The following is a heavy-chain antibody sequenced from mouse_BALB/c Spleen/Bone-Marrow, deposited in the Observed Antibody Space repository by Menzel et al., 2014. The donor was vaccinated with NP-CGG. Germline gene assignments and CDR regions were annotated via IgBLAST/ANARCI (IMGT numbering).Heavy chain of an antibody. CDR2: INPYNGDT. CDR3: TRVTTDWYFDV. D-gene: IGHD1-1*01. Sequence: VQLQQSGPELVKPGASVKISCKASGYSFTGYSMNWVMQSHGKSLEWIGRINPYNGDTFYNQKFKGKATLTVDKSSSTAHMELRSLASEDSAVYYCTRVTTDWYFDVWGAGTTVTVSS. CDR1: GYSFTGYS. J-gene: IGHJ1*01. V-gene: IGHV1-20*02.